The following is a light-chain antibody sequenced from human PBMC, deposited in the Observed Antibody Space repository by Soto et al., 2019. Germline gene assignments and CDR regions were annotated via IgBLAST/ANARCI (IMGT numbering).Light chain of an antibody. Sequence: DIQMSQSPSSLSASVGDRVTITCQASQDITNYLNWYQQKAGKAPKLLTYDASNLETGAPSRFSGSGSGTYFTFTISSLQPEDVATYYCQQYDNLPRTFGPGTKVDIK. CDR2: DAS. CDR1: QDITNY. CDR3: QQYDNLPRT. J-gene: IGKJ3*01. V-gene: IGKV1-33*01.